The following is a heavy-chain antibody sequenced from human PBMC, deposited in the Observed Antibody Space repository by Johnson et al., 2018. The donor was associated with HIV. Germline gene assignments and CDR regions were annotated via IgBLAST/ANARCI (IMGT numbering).Heavy chain of an antibody. CDR2: ISYDGSNT. CDR3: AKDQYRKLTTVAGI. V-gene: IGHV3-30*18. J-gene: IGHJ3*02. CDR1: GFTFSSYG. D-gene: IGHD4-17*01. Sequence: QVQLVESGGGVVQPGGSLRLSCAASGFTFSSYGMHWVRHAPGQGLEWVALISYDGSNTYYADSVRGRFTLSRDNSKNTVYLQMNSLRAEDAAVYYCAKDQYRKLTTVAGIWGQGTMVTVSS.